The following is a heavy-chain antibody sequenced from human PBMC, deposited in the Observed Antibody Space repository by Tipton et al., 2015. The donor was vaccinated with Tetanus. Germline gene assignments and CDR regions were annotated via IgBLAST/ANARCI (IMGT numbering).Heavy chain of an antibody. Sequence: QVQLVQSGPEVKKPGASVKVSCKASGYTFTRYGLTWVRQAPGQGPEWMGWISGYNGNTNYAPKFQGRGTMTTDTTTNTAYMELRSLRSDDTAVYYRARDYFGSGSNYYFDYWGQGSQVSVSS. D-gene: IGHD3-10*01. V-gene: IGHV1-18*01. CDR3: ARDYFGSGSNYYFDY. J-gene: IGHJ4*02. CDR1: GYTFTRYG. CDR2: ISGYNGNT.